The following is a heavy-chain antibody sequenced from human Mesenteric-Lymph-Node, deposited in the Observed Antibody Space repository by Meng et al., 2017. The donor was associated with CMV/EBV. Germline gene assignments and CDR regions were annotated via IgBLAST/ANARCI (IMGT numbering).Heavy chain of an antibody. J-gene: IGHJ6*02. CDR3: TRDGLGYCDTTRCYRGLDF. V-gene: IGHV1-2*02. D-gene: IGHD2-2*01. Sequence: ASVKVSCKASGYTFTGYYMHWVRQAPGQGLEWMGWINPNSGGTNYAQKFQGRVTMTRDTSISTAYMELSSLRSDDTAVYYCTRDGLGYCDTTRCYRGLDFWGQGTTVTVSS. CDR1: GYTFTGYY. CDR2: INPNSGGT.